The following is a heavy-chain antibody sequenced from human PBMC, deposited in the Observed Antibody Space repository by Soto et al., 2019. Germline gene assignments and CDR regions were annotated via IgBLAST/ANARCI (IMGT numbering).Heavy chain of an antibody. V-gene: IGHV4-30-2*01. CDR3: ARVEQQLVLDY. Sequence: SSETLSLTCAVSGGSISSGGYSWSWIRQPPGKGLEWIGYIYHSGSTYYNPSLKSRVTISVDRSKNQFSLKLSSVTAADTAVYYCARVEQQLVLDYWGQGTLVTVPA. CDR1: GGSISSGGYS. CDR2: IYHSGST. J-gene: IGHJ4*02. D-gene: IGHD6-13*01.